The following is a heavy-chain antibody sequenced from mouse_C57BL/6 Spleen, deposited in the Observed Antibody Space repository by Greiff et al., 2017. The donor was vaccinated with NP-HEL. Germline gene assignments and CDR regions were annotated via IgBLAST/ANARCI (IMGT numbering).Heavy chain of an antibody. Sequence: QVQLQQSGAELVKPGASVKMSCKASGYTFTSYWITWVKQRPGQGLEWIGDIYPGSGSTNYNEKFKSKATLTVDTSSSTAYMQLSSLTSEDSAVYYCARGGITTVVPYFDYWGQGTTLTVSS. D-gene: IGHD1-1*01. CDR2: IYPGSGST. CDR1: GYTFTSYW. V-gene: IGHV1-55*01. J-gene: IGHJ2*01. CDR3: ARGGITTVVPYFDY.